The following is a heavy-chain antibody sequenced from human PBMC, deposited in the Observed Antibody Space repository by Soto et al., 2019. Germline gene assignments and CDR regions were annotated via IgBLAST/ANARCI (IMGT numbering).Heavy chain of an antibody. CDR2: MNPNSGNT. J-gene: IGHJ5*02. V-gene: IGHV1-8*01. CDR3: ARGSPTSSKFDP. CDR1: GYTFTSYD. D-gene: IGHD3-16*01. Sequence: ASVKVSCKASGYTFTSYDINWVRQATGQGLEWMGWMNPNSGNTGYAQKFQGRVTMTRNTSISTAYMELSSLRSEDTAVYYCARGSPTSSKFDPWGQGTLVTVSS.